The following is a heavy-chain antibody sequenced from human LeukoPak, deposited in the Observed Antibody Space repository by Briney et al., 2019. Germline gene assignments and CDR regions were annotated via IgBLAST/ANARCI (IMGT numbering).Heavy chain of an antibody. CDR2: INWNGGST. D-gene: IGHD3-16*02. J-gene: IGHJ4*02. V-gene: IGHV3-20*01. CDR1: GFTFDDYG. Sequence: GGSLRLSCAASGFTFDDYGMSWVRQAPGKRLEWVSGINWNGGSTGYADSVKGRFTISRDNAKNSLYLQMNSLRAEDTALYHCARGPYGFGGVIVEYYFDYWGQGTLVTVSS. CDR3: ARGPYGFGGVIVEYYFDY.